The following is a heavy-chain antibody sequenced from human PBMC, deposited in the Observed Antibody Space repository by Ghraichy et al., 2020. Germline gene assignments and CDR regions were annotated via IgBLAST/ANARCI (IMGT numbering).Heavy chain of an antibody. CDR1: GFTFSSYA. D-gene: IGHD6-19*01. J-gene: IGHJ4*02. Sequence: ESLNISCAASGFTFSSYAMSWVRQAPGKGLEWVSAISGSGGSTYYADSVKGRFTISRDNSKNTLYLQMNSLRAEDTAVYYCAKGPGYSSGWYDYWGQGTLVTVSS. CDR2: ISGSGGST. CDR3: AKGPGYSSGWYDY. V-gene: IGHV3-23*01.